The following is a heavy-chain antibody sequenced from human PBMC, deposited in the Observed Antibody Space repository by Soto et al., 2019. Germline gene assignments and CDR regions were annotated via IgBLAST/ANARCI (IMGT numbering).Heavy chain of an antibody. CDR3: AKDRHSGSYATPNDAFDI. CDR2: ISGSGGST. CDR1: GFTFSSYA. D-gene: IGHD1-26*01. V-gene: IGHV3-23*01. Sequence: GGSLRLSCAASGFTFSSYAMSWVRQAPGKGLEWVSAISGSGGSTYYAGSVKGRFTISRDNSKNTLYLQMNSLRAEDTAVYYCAKDRHSGSYATPNDAFDIWGQGTMVTVSS. J-gene: IGHJ3*02.